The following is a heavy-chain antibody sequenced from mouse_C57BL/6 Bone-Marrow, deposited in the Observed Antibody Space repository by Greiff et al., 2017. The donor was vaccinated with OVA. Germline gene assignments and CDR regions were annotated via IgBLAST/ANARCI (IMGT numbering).Heavy chain of an antibody. D-gene: IGHD1-1*01. CDR2: ISYDGSN. CDR1: GYSITSGYY. CDR3: AREGYYGSSYYFDY. J-gene: IGHJ2*01. Sequence: EVQLQESGPGLVKPSQSLSLTCSVTGYSITSGYYWNWIRQFPGNKLEWMGYISYDGSNNYNPSLKNRISITRDTSKNQFFLKLNSVTTEDTATYYCAREGYYGSSYYFDYWGQGTTLTVSS. V-gene: IGHV3-6*01.